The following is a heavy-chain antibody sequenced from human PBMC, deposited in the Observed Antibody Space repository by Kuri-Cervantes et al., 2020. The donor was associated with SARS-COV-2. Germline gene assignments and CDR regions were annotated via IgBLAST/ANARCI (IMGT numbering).Heavy chain of an antibody. D-gene: IGHD1-26*01. V-gene: IGHV1-18*01. CDR3: ARGDFTAGFY. CDR2: ISGYSGNT. Sequence: VTVSCKTSGYTFPPFGTTWVRQAPGQGLEWLGWISGYSGNTDYAQRVQDRLILTRDISTSTAYMELKSLRSDDSAVYFCARGDFTAGFYWGQVTQVTVSS. J-gene: IGHJ4*02. CDR1: GYTFPPFG.